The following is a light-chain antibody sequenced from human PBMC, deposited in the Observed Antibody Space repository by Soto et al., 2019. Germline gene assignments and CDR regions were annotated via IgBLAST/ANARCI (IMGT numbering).Light chain of an antibody. J-gene: IGLJ2*01. CDR3: QSYDSSLSGVV. V-gene: IGLV1-40*01. CDR1: SSNLGAGYD. Sequence: QSVLPPPPSVSGAPGQRVTISCTGSSSNLGAGYDVHWYQRLPGTAPKLLIYGDINRPSGVPDRFSGSKSGTSASLAITGLQDEDEADYYCQSYDSSLSGVVFGGGTQLTVL. CDR2: GDI.